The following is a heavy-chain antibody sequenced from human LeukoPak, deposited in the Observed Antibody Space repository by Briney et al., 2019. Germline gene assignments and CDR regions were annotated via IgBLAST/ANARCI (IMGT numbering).Heavy chain of an antibody. CDR3: AKVNNHGYNDY. CDR1: GFTFTAYP. Sequence: PGGSLRLSCATSGFTFTAYPMAWVRQAPGKGLEWVSSISGSGGRPDYAESVRGRFTISSDSSSNTLYLQMDSLRGDDTAVYYCAKVNNHGYNDYWGQGTLVTVSS. J-gene: IGHJ4*02. V-gene: IGHV3-23*01. D-gene: IGHD5-18*01. CDR2: ISGSGGRP.